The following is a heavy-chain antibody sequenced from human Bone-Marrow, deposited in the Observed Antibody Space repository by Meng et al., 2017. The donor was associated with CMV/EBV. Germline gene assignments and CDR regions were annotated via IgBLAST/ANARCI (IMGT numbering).Heavy chain of an antibody. Sequence: ASVKVSCKASGYTFTGYYMHWVRQAPGQGLEWMGWINPNSGGTNYAQKLQGRVTMTTDTSTSTAYMELRSLRSDDTAVYYCARDRLRGYCSSTSCYPPTYYYGMDVWGQGTTVTVSS. CDR2: INPNSGGT. D-gene: IGHD2-2*01. CDR3: ARDRLRGYCSSTSCYPPTYYYGMDV. J-gene: IGHJ6*02. CDR1: GYTFTGYY. V-gene: IGHV1-2*02.